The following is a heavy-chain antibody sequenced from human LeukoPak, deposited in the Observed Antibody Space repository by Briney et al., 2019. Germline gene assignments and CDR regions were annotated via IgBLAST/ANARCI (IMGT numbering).Heavy chain of an antibody. J-gene: IGHJ4*02. CDR2: ISGSGGST. V-gene: IGHV3-23*01. Sequence: GGSLRLSCAASGFTFSTYVMSWVRQAPGKGLEWVSGISGSGGSTYYADSVKGRFTISRDNSKNTLFLQMNSLRAEDTAVYYCAKVRGYDYWGQGTLVTVSS. CDR1: GFTFSTYV. D-gene: IGHD3-10*01. CDR3: AKVRGYDY.